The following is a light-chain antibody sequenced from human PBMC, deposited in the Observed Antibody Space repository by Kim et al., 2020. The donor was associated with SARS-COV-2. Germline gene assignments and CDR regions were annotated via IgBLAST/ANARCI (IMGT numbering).Light chain of an antibody. J-gene: IGKJ4*01. CDR3: QQYDNLLS. V-gene: IGKV1-33*01. Sequence: SASVGDRVTITCRARQDIAIYLNWYQQKPGKAPRLLIYDASTLETGVPARFSGSGSGTDFTFTISSLQPEDIATYYCQQYDNLLSFGGGTKVDIK. CDR2: DAS. CDR1: QDIAIY.